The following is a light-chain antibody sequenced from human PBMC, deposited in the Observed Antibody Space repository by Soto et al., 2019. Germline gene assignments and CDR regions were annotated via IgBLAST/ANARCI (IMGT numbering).Light chain of an antibody. V-gene: IGLV1-47*01. CDR1: SSNIGRNN. CDR2: RNV. J-gene: IGLJ2*01. Sequence: QSVLTQPPSTSATPGQRVTISCSGSSSNIGRNNVFWYQQVPGKAPKLLIYRNVQRPSGVPARFSGSKSGTSASLAISELRADDEAHYYCAAWDDSLSGPVFGGGTKVTVL. CDR3: AAWDDSLSGPV.